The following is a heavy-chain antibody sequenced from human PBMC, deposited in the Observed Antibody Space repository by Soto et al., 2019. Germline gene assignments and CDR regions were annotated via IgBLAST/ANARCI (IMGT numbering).Heavy chain of an antibody. Sequence: PSETLSLTCTVSGGSISSGDYYWSWIRQPPGKGLEWIGYIYYSGSTYYNPSLKSRVTISVDTSKNQFSLKLSSVTAADTAVYYCARGLRGRYCISTSCYDNWFDPWGQGTLVTVSS. V-gene: IGHV4-30-4*01. D-gene: IGHD2-2*01. CDR1: GGSISSGDYY. CDR2: IYYSGST. CDR3: ARGLRGRYCISTSCYDNWFDP. J-gene: IGHJ5*02.